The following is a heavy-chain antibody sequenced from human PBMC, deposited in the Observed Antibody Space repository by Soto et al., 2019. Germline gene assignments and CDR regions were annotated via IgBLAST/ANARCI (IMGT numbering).Heavy chain of an antibody. D-gene: IGHD5-12*01. CDR1: GFTFSSYA. CDR3: ARVYVPMATRYSYYGMDV. J-gene: IGHJ6*02. CDR2: ISYDGSNK. Sequence: QVQLVESGGGVVQPGRSLRLSCAASGFTFSSYAMHWVRKAPGKGLEWVAVISYDGSNKYYADSVKGRFTITRDNSKNARYLQRNSLRAEDTAVYYCARVYVPMATRYSYYGMDVWGQGTTVTVSS. V-gene: IGHV3-30-3*01.